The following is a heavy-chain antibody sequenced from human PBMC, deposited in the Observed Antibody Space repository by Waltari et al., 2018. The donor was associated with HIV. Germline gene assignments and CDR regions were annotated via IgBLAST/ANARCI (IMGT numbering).Heavy chain of an antibody. CDR2: MNPNKGNT. V-gene: IGHV1-8*01. CDR3: ARSIRGGDVDY. CDR1: GYTFTTYD. J-gene: IGHJ4*02. D-gene: IGHD3-10*01. Sequence: QVQLVQSGAEVKKPGASVKVSCKASGYTFTTYDINWVRPATGQGLEWMGWMNPNKGNTGYAQKFQGRVAMTRDTSISTAYLELDSLRSEDTAVYYCARSIRGGDVDYWGQGTLVTVSS.